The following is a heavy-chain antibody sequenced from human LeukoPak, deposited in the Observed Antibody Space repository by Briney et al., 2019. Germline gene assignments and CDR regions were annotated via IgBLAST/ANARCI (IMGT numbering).Heavy chain of an antibody. J-gene: IGHJ3*02. CDR3: ARGRGGNDAAFDI. CDR2: MNPNSCNT. D-gene: IGHD1-1*01. CDR1: GYTCTSYD. Sequence: ASVKVCCKASGYTCTSYDINWVREATGQGREWMGWMNPNSCNTGYAQKFQGRVTMTRNTSISTAYMELSSLRSEDTAVHYCARGRGGNDAAFDIWGQGTMVTVSS. V-gene: IGHV1-8*01.